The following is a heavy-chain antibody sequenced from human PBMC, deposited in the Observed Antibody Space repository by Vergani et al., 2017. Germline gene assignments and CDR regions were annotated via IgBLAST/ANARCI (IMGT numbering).Heavy chain of an antibody. D-gene: IGHD3-3*01. V-gene: IGHV1-8*02. J-gene: IGHJ6*03. CDR3: ARGQAPYGVVIIHPYYYYMDV. Sequence: QVQLVQSGAEVKKPGASVKVSCKASGYTFTGYYMHWVRQAPGQGLEWMGWMNPNSGNTGYAQKFQGRVTMTRNTSISTAYMELSSLRSEDTAVYYCARGQAPYGVVIIHPYYYYMDVWGKGTTVTVSS. CDR2: MNPNSGNT. CDR1: GYTFTGYY.